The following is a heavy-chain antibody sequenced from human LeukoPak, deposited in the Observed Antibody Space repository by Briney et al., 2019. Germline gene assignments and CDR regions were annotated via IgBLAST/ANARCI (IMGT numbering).Heavy chain of an antibody. D-gene: IGHD2-2*02. Sequence: GGSLRLSCAASGFTFSSYWMSWVRQAPGKGLEWVANIKQDGSEKYYVDSVKGRFTISRDNAKNSLYLQMNSLRAEDTAVYYCARDLLCGCSTSCYIWLDYYYGMDVWGQGTTVTVSS. J-gene: IGHJ6*02. CDR1: GFTFSSYW. CDR2: IKQDGSEK. V-gene: IGHV3-7*01. CDR3: ARDLLCGCSTSCYIWLDYYYGMDV.